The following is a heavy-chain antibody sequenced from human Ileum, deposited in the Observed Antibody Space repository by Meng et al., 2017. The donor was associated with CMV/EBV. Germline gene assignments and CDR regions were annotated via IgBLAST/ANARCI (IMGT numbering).Heavy chain of an antibody. CDR1: GFTFSRYW. CDR2: IKQDGSEK. CDR3: VRSCSSSGCYGYFDS. Sequence: GGSLRLSCAASGFTFSRYWMNWVRQAPGKGLEWVANIKQDGSEKYYGDSVEGRFTISRDNAKNSLYLQMNSLRAEDTAVYYCVRSCSSSGCYGYFDSWGQGTLVTVSS. J-gene: IGHJ4*02. V-gene: IGHV3-7*01. D-gene: IGHD2-2*01.